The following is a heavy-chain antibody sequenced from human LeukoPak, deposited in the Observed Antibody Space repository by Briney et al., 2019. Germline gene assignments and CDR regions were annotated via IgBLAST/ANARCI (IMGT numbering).Heavy chain of an antibody. CDR1: GYRFTSYW. CDR3: ATPAAYSYGPFKF. J-gene: IGHJ4*02. Sequence: GESLKISCKGSGYRFTSYWIGWVRQMPGKGLEWMGLIYPGDSDTRYRPSFQGQVRISADKSISTAYLQWSSLKASDTAMYYCATPAAYSYGPFKFWGQGTLVIVSS. CDR2: IYPGDSDT. V-gene: IGHV5-51*01. D-gene: IGHD5-18*01.